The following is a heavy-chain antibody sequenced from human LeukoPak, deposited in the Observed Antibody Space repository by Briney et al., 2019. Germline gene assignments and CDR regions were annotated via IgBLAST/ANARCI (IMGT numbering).Heavy chain of an antibody. V-gene: IGHV4-59*08. Sequence: PSETLSLTCTVSGGSIGNYYWSWIRQPPGKGLEWIGYIYDSGSTNYNPSLKSRVTISVDTSKNQFSLKLSSVTAADTAVYYCARLFLEASVSVVQEYYFDYWGQGTLVTVSS. CDR2: IYDSGST. CDR3: ARLFLEASVSVVQEYYFDY. CDR1: GGSIGNYY. J-gene: IGHJ4*02. D-gene: IGHD3-3*01.